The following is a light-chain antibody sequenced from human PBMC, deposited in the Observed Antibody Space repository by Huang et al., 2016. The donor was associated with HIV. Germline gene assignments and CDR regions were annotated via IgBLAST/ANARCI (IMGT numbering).Light chain of an antibody. V-gene: IGKV3-20*01. CDR3: QQYGSSPKT. CDR1: QSISSSY. Sequence: EIVLTQSPGTLSLSPGERVTLSCRASQSISSSYLAWYQQKPGQAPGRLIYGASSRATGIPDRFSGSGSGTDFTLTISRLEPEDFAVYYCQQYGSSPKTFGQGTKVQIK. J-gene: IGKJ1*01. CDR2: GAS.